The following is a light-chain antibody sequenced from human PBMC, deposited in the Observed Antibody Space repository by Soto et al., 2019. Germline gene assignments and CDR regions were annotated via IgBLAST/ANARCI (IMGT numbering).Light chain of an antibody. CDR1: QSVRTTY. CDR3: QQYGSSPPVT. Sequence: VLTQSPGTLPSSPGASATLSCRASQSVRTTYLAWYQQKSGQAPRLLIYGASSRATGIPDRFSGSGSGTDFTLTISRLEPEDFAVYYCQQYGSSPPVTFGGGTKVDIK. J-gene: IGKJ4*01. V-gene: IGKV3-20*01. CDR2: GAS.